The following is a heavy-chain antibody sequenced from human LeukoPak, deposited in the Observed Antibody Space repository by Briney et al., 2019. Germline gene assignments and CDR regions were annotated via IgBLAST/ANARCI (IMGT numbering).Heavy chain of an antibody. J-gene: IGHJ6*02. CDR3: AREVTAAGNYYYYGMDV. Sequence: PGGSLRLSCAAYGFTFSDCYMSWIRQAPGKGLEWVSYISSSSSYTNYADSVKGRFTISRDNAKNSLYLQMNSLRAEDTAVYYCAREVTAAGNYYYYGMDVWGQGTTVTVSS. CDR2: ISSSSSYT. V-gene: IGHV3-11*06. D-gene: IGHD6-13*01. CDR1: GFTFSDCY.